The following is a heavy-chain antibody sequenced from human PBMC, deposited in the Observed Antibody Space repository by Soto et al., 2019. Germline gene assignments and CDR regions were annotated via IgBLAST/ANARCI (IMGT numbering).Heavy chain of an antibody. CDR2: IYYSGST. CDR3: ARSYCSGGSCYYYYMDV. V-gene: IGHV4-59*08. CDR1: GGSISRYY. J-gene: IGHJ6*03. Sequence: SETLSLTCTVSGGSISRYYWSWIRQPPGKGLEWIGYIYYSGSTNYNPSLKSRVTISVDTSKNQFSLKLSSVTAADTAVYYCARSYCSGGSCYYYYMDVWGKGTTVTVSS. D-gene: IGHD2-15*01.